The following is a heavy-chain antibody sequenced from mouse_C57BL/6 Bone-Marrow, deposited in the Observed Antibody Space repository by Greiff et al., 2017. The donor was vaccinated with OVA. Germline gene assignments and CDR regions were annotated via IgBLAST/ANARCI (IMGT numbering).Heavy chain of an antibody. CDR1: GYTFTSYW. V-gene: IGHV1-64*01. D-gene: IGHD2-3*01. CDR3: AREGYYAYFDY. CDR2: IHPNSGST. J-gene: IGHJ2*01. Sequence: VQLQQPGAELVKPGASVKLSCKASGYTFTSYWMHWVKQRPGQGLEWIGMIHPNSGSTNYNEKFKSKATLTVDKSSSTAYMQLSSLTSEDSAVYYCAREGYYAYFDYWGQGTTLTVSS.